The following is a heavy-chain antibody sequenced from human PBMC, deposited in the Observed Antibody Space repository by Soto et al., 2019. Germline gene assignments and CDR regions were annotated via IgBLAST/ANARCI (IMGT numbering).Heavy chain of an antibody. D-gene: IGHD6-13*01. CDR2: IKQDGSEE. V-gene: IGHV3-7*01. CDR1: GFTFSSYW. J-gene: IGHJ6*02. Sequence: EVQLVESGGGLVQPGGSLRLCCVDSGFTFSSYWMSWVRQARVKGLEWVGNIKQDGSEENYVDSVKGRFTISRDNAKNSMYLQMNSLRAEDTAVYYCARIAASGRGWDVWGQGTTVVVSS. CDR3: ARIAASGRGWDV.